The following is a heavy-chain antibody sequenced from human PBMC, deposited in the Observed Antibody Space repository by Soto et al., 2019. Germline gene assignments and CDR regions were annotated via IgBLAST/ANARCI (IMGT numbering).Heavy chain of an antibody. Sequence: GGSLRLSCAASGFTFSSYTMNWVRQAPGKGLEWVSSISSSSSYIYYADSVKGRFTISRDNAKNSLYLQMNGLRAEDTAVYYCARVPGKGSGWPEYYYYGMDVWGQGTTVTVSS. CDR1: GFTFSSYT. D-gene: IGHD6-19*01. V-gene: IGHV3-21*01. CDR3: ARVPGKGSGWPEYYYYGMDV. J-gene: IGHJ6*02. CDR2: ISSSSSYI.